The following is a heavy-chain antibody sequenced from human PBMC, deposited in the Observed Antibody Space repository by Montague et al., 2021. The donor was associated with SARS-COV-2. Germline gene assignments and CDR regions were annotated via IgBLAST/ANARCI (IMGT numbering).Heavy chain of an antibody. J-gene: IGHJ3*02. Sequence: SLRLSCAASGFTFSSYAMSWVRQAPGKGLEWVSTISISDGNTYYADSVKGRFTIFRDKSKNTLYLQMNSLRAKDTAVYYCAKDRQLVGDDAFDIWGQGTMVTVSS. D-gene: IGHD6-13*01. V-gene: IGHV3-23*01. CDR1: GFTFSSYA. CDR2: ISISDGNT. CDR3: AKDRQLVGDDAFDI.